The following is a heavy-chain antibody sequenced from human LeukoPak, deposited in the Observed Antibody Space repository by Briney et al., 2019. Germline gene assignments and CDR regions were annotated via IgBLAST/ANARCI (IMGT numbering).Heavy chain of an antibody. CDR1: GGTFSSYA. CDR3: ARDRGNWNYASPFDY. CDR2: IIPIFGAA. Sequence: SVKVSCKASGGTFSSYAISWVRQAPGQGLEWMGGIIPIFGAANYAQKFQGRVTITADESTSTAYMELSSLRSEDTAVYYCARDRGNWNYASPFDYWGQGTLVTVSS. J-gene: IGHJ4*02. V-gene: IGHV1-69*13. D-gene: IGHD1-7*01.